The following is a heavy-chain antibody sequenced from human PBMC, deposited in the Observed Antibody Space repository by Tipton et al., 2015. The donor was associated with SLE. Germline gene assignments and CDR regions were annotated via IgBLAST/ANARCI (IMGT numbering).Heavy chain of an antibody. CDR1: GFTFSSYG. Sequence: SLRLSCAASGFTFSSYGMHWVRQAPGKGLEWVAFIQYDGTARHYADSVKGRFTISRDNSKNTLYLQMNSLRAEDTALYFCAKGSAEARPYYFDSWGQGTLVTVSS. CDR3: AKGSAEARPYYFDS. J-gene: IGHJ4*02. CDR2: IQYDGTAR. V-gene: IGHV3-30*02. D-gene: IGHD3-16*01.